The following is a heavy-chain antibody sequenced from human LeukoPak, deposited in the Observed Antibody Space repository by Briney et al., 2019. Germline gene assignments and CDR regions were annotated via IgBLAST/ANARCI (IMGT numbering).Heavy chain of an antibody. J-gene: IGHJ5*02. CDR1: GFSLSTSGVG. D-gene: IGHD3-10*01. V-gene: IGHV2-5*02. CDR2: IYWDDDK. CDR3: AHSRGRIRGDPTYNWFDP. Sequence: ESGPTLVKPTQTLTLTCTFSGFSLSTSGVGVGWIRQPPGKALEWLALIYWDDDKRYSPSLKSRLTITKDTSKNQVVLTMTNMDPVDTATYYCAHSRGRIRGDPTYNWFDPWGQGTLVTVSS.